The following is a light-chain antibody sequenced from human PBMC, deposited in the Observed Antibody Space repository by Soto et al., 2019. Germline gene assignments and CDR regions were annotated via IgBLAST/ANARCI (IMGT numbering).Light chain of an antibody. Sequence: EIGTSQSPSTLSVSPGEIATLHCRASQSVRSNLAWYQQKPGQAPRLVIYAASTRATGIPDRFSGSVSGTEFTLTISSLQSGDFAVYYCQQYNEWPPSAFGQGTRPEIK. V-gene: IGKV3-15*01. CDR2: AAS. CDR1: QSVRSN. CDR3: QQYNEWPPSA. J-gene: IGKJ5*01.